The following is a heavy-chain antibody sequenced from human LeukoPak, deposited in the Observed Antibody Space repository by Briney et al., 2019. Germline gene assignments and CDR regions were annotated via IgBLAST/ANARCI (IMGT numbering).Heavy chain of an antibody. CDR2: IYNGGST. Sequence: PGGSLRLSCAASGFTVSSNYMSWVRQAPGKGLEWVSVIYNGGSTYYADSVKGRFTISRHNSKNTLHLQMNSLRAEDTAVYYCAYGYTYGMDVWGQGTTVTVSS. CDR3: AYGYTYGMDV. D-gene: IGHD5-24*01. V-gene: IGHV3-53*04. J-gene: IGHJ6*02. CDR1: GFTVSSNY.